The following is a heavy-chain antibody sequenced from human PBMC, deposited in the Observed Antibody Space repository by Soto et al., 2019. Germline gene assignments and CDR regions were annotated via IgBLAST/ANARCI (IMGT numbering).Heavy chain of an antibody. J-gene: IGHJ4*02. D-gene: IGHD3-3*01. CDR3: ARHVHNQGYEYYFAS. CDR2: IYHSGNT. Sequence: SETLSLTCAVSGVSINTRNWWNWVRQSPGKGLEWIGKIYHSGNTNYNPSLKSRITISLDTSKNQISLRLSSVTAADTAVYYCARHVHNQGYEYYFASWGQGTLVTVSS. V-gene: IGHV4-4*02. CDR1: GVSINTRNW.